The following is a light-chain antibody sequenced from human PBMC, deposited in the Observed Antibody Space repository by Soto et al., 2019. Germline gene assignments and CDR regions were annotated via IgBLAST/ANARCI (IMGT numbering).Light chain of an antibody. V-gene: IGLV2-11*01. Sequence: QSVLTQPRSVSGSPGQSVTISCSGTSGDVGGYNFVSWYQQHPGKAPTLVIFDVSQRPSGVPDRFSGSKSGSTASLTISGLQADDEADYYCCSYGGSYTWVFGGGTQLTVL. CDR2: DVS. CDR1: SGDVGGYNF. J-gene: IGLJ3*02. CDR3: CSYGGSYTWV.